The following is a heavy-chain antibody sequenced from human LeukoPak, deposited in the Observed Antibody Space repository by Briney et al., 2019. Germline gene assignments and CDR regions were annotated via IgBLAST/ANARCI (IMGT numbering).Heavy chain of an antibody. Sequence: PGRSLRLSCAASGFTFDDYAMHWVRQAPGKGLEWVSGISWNSGSIGYADSVKGRFTISRDNAKNSLYLQMNSLRAEDTALYYCAKSLGFPPYYYGMDVWGQGTTVTVSS. D-gene: IGHD3-10*01. J-gene: IGHJ6*02. CDR2: ISWNSGSI. V-gene: IGHV3-9*01. CDR3: AKSLGFPPYYYGMDV. CDR1: GFTFDDYA.